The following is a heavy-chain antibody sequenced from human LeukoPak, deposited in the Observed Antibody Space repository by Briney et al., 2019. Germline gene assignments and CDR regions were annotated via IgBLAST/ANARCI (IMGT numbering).Heavy chain of an antibody. J-gene: IGHJ4*02. CDR3: ARYYGDYGGDYFDY. D-gene: IGHD4-17*01. CDR2: IYYSGST. Sequence: SETLSLTCTVSGGSISSGGYYWSWIRQHPGKGLEWIGYIYYSGSTYYNPSLKSRVTISVDTSKNQFSLKLSSVTAADTAVYYCARYYGDYGGDYFDYWGQGTLVTVSP. CDR1: GGSISSGGYY. V-gene: IGHV4-31*03.